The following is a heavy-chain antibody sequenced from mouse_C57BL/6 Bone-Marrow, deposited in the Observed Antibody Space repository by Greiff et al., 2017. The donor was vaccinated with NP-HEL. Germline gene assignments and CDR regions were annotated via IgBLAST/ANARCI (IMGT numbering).Heavy chain of an antibody. V-gene: IGHV1-64*01. J-gene: IGHJ2*01. Sequence: QVQLKQPGAELVKPGASVKLSCKASGYTFTSYWMHWVKQRPGQGLEWIGMIHPNSGSTNYNEKFKSKATLTVDKSSSTAYMHLSSLTSVDSAVYYCASDLAYWGQGTPLTVSS. CDR3: ASDLAY. CDR2: IHPNSGST. CDR1: GYTFTSYW.